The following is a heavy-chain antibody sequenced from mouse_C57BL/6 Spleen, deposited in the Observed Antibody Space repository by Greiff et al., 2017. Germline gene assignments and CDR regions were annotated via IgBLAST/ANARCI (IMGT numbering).Heavy chain of an antibody. D-gene: IGHD1-1*01. CDR3: ARRDYGSTPFDY. V-gene: IGHV14-2*01. J-gene: IGHJ2*01. CDR2: IDPEDGET. Sequence: EVKVEESGAELVKPGASVKLSCTASGFNIKDYYMHWVKQRTEQGLEWIGRIDPEDGETKYAPKFQGKATITADTSSNTAYLQLSSLTSEDTAVYYCARRDYGSTPFDYWGQGTTLTVSS. CDR1: GFNIKDYY.